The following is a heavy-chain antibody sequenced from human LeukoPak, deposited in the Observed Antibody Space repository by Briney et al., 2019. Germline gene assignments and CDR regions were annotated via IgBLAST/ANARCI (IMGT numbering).Heavy chain of an antibody. V-gene: IGHV3-53*01. CDR3: ARVYYGSGSLHYYYYYMDV. D-gene: IGHD3-10*01. CDR2: IYSGGGT. Sequence: GGSLRLSCVVSGFTFSSYAMSWVRQAPGKGLEWVAVIYSGGGTYYAGSVKGRFTISRDNPKNTLYLQMNSLRVEDTAVYYCARVYYGSGSLHYYYYYMDVWGKGTTVTISS. J-gene: IGHJ6*03. CDR1: GFTFSSYA.